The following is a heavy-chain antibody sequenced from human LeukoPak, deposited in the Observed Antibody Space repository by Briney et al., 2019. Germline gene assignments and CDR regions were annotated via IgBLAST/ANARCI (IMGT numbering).Heavy chain of an antibody. CDR2: IIPIFGTA. CDR3: AKWEHIVVEDGHN. J-gene: IGHJ4*02. D-gene: IGHD2-21*01. CDR1: GGTFSSYA. V-gene: IGHV1-69*13. Sequence: ASVKVSCKASGGTFSSYAISWVRQAPGQGLERMGGIIPIFGTANYAQKFQGRVTITADESTSTAYMELSSLRSEDTAVYYCAKWEHIVVEDGHNWGQGTLVTVSS.